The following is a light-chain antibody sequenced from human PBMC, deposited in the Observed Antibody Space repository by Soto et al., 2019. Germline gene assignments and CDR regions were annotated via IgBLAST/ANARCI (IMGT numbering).Light chain of an antibody. CDR2: DAS. CDR1: QRVSSY. Sequence: EIVLTQSPATLSLSSGDRATLSCRASQRVSSYLTWYQQKPGQAPRLLIYDASNRATVIPTRFRGSGSGTDFTLTISSLEPEDCADYYCQQRSTWPLTFDQGTKLEIQ. J-gene: IGKJ2*01. CDR3: QQRSTWPLT. V-gene: IGKV3-11*01.